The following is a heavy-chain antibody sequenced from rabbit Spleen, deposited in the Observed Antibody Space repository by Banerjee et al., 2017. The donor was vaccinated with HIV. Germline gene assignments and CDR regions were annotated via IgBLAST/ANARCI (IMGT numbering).Heavy chain of an antibody. CDR3: ARDLDGVIGWNFGW. V-gene: IGHV1S47*01. CDR1: GFDLRTYG. CDR2: IDPVFGIA. Sequence: QEQLVESGGGLVQPGGSLKLSCKVSGFDLRTYGVSWVRQAPGKGLEWIGYIDPVFGIAVYANWVNGRFTISSHNAQNTLYLQLSSLTAADTATYFCARDLDGVIGWNFGWWGPGTLVTVS. J-gene: IGHJ4*01. D-gene: IGHD1-1*01.